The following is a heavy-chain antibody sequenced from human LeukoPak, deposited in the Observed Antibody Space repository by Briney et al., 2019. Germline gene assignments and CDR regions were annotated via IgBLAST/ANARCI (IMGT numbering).Heavy chain of an antibody. V-gene: IGHV4-38-2*02. Sequence: NPSETLSLTXTVSGYSISSGYYWGWIRQPPGKGLEWIGSIYHSGSTYYNPSLKSRVTISVDTSKNQFSLKLSSVTAADTAVYYCAREVGVLRFLEWLSEGFDPWGQGTLVTVSS. CDR2: IYHSGST. CDR1: GYSISSGYY. D-gene: IGHD3-3*01. CDR3: AREVGVLRFLEWLSEGFDP. J-gene: IGHJ5*02.